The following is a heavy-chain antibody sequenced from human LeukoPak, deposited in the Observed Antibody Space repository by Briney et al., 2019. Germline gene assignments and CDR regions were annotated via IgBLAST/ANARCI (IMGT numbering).Heavy chain of an antibody. V-gene: IGHV3-66*01. CDR3: ARETGSGDSSGQMYFQH. D-gene: IGHD3-22*01. Sequence: PGGSLRLSCAASGFTVSSNYMSWVRQAPGKGLEWVSVIYSGGSTYYADSVKGRFTISRDNSKNTLYLQMSSLRAEDTAVYYCARETGSGDSSGQMYFQHWGQGTLVTVSS. CDR2: IYSGGST. J-gene: IGHJ1*01. CDR1: GFTVSSNY.